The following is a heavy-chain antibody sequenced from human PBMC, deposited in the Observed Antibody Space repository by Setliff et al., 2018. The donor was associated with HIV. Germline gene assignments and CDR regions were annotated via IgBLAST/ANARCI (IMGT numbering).Heavy chain of an antibody. J-gene: IGHJ4*02. Sequence: PGGSLRLSCAASGFTFNRYGMHWVRQAPGKGLEWVAFISYDGSKKYDADFVKGRFTISRDNSKNTLYLQMNSLRTDGTAVYYCAKDPRAAVATICDNWGQGTLVTVSS. CDR1: GFTFNRYG. CDR3: AKDPRAAVATICDN. CDR2: ISYDGSKK. D-gene: IGHD5-12*01. V-gene: IGHV3-30*04.